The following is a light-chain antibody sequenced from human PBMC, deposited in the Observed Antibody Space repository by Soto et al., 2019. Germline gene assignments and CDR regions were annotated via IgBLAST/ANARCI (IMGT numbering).Light chain of an antibody. CDR3: SSYTTTSTVV. V-gene: IGLV2-14*01. CDR1: RSDIGGHKN. Sequence: QSVLTQPASVSGSPGQSITVSCTGTRSDIGGHKNVSWYQQHPGKVPKLIIYEVSNRPSGVSNRFSGSKSGNTASLTVSGLQAEDDAHYYCSSYTTTSTVVFGGGTKVTVL. CDR2: EVS. J-gene: IGLJ2*01.